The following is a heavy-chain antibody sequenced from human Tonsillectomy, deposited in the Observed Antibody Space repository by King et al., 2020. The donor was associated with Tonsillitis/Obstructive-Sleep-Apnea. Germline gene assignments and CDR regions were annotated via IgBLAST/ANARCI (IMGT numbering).Heavy chain of an antibody. D-gene: IGHD3-10*01. CDR3: ARGDYYGSGSYYLNWFDP. Sequence: VQLVESGAEVKKPAASVKVSCKASGYTFTSYGISWVRQAPGQGLEGMGWISANNGNTNYAKNLKGRVTMTTDTSTSTAYMELRSLRSDDTAVYYCARGDYYGSGSYYLNWFDPWGQGTLVTVSS. CDR2: ISANNGNT. V-gene: IGHV1-18*01. CDR1: GYTFTSYG. J-gene: IGHJ5*02.